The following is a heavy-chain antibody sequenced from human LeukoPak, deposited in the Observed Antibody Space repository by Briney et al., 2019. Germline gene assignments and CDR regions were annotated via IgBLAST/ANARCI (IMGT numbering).Heavy chain of an antibody. J-gene: IGHJ4*02. V-gene: IGHV3-20*04. Sequence: GGSLRLSCAASGFTFDDYGMSWVRQAPGKGLEWVAGINWNSGSTGYADSVKGRFTISRDNAKNSLYLQMNSLRGEDTAVYYCARETPRRGETRDGYRWGQGTLVTVSS. CDR3: ARETPRRGETRDGYR. CDR1: GFTFDDYG. D-gene: IGHD5-24*01. CDR2: INWNSGST.